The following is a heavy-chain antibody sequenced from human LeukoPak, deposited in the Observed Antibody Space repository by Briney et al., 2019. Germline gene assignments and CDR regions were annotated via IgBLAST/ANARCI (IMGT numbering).Heavy chain of an antibody. CDR2: IYYSGST. D-gene: IGHD2-15*01. CDR3: ARQDIGYCSGGSCPSIFDY. J-gene: IGHJ4*02. V-gene: IGHV4-59*08. CDR1: GGSISSYY. Sequence: SETLSLTCTVSGGSISSYYWSWIRQPPGNGLEWLGYIYYSGSTNYNPSLKSRVTISVDTSKNQFSLKLSSVTAADTAVYYCARQDIGYCSGGSCPSIFDYWGQGTLVTVSS.